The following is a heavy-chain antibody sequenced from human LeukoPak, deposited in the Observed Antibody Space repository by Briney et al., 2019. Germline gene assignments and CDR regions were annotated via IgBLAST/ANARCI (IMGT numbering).Heavy chain of an antibody. CDR2: ISYDGSNK. J-gene: IGHJ4*02. V-gene: IGHV3-30*18. CDR3: AKDGNYAHFDY. CDR1: GFTFSSYG. Sequence: GRSLRLSCAASGFTFSSYGMHWVRQAPGKGLEWVAGISYDGSNKYYADSVKGRFTISRDNSKSTLYLQMNSLRAEDTAVYYCAKDGNYAHFDYWGQGTLVTVAS. D-gene: IGHD1-7*01.